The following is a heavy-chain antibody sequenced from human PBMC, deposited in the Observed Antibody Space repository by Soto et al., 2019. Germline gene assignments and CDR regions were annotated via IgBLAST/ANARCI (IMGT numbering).Heavy chain of an antibody. CDR1: GYTFTSYG. Sequence: RASVKVSCKASGYTFTSYGISWVRQAPGQGLEWMGWISAYNGNTNYAQKLQGRVTMTTDTSTSTAYMELRSLRSDDTAVYYCARDQSSSWRLENWFDPWGQGTLVTVSS. V-gene: IGHV1-18*01. D-gene: IGHD6-13*01. J-gene: IGHJ5*02. CDR3: ARDQSSSWRLENWFDP. CDR2: ISAYNGNT.